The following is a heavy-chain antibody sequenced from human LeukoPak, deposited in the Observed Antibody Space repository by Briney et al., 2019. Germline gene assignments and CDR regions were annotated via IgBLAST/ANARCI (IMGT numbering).Heavy chain of an antibody. CDR1: GFTFSSYG. D-gene: IGHD2-2*01. V-gene: IGHV3-23*01. J-gene: IGHJ4*02. CDR3: AKDNVAVVADYFDY. CDR2: ISGSGGGT. Sequence: GGSLRLSCAASGFTFSSYGMHWVRQAPGKGLEWVSDISGSGGGTYYAESVKGRFTISRDNSKNTLYLQMNSLRAEDTAVYHCAKDNVAVVADYFDYWGQGTLVTVSS.